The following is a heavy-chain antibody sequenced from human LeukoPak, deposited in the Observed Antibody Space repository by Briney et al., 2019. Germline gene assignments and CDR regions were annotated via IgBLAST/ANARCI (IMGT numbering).Heavy chain of an antibody. V-gene: IGHV4-59*01. D-gene: IGHD3-10*01. CDR1: GGSISSYY. Sequence: PSETLSLTCTVSGGSISSYYWSWIRQPPGKGLEWIGYIYYSGSTNYNPSLKSRVTISVDTSKNQFSLKLSSVTAADTAVYYCARDYGSGSYYNDAFDIWGQGTMATVSS. CDR2: IYYSGST. J-gene: IGHJ3*02. CDR3: ARDYGSGSYYNDAFDI.